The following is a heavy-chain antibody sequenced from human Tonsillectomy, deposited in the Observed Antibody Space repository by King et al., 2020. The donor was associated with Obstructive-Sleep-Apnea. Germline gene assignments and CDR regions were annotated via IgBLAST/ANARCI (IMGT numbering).Heavy chain of an antibody. CDR3: ASARPGTYGDYGY. CDR1: GFTFSSYA. V-gene: IGHV3-23*04. J-gene: IGHJ4*02. Sequence: VQLVESGGGLVQPGGSLRLSCAASGFTFSSYAMSWVRQAPGKGLEWGSAIGGSGSSTNYADSVKGRFTISRDNSKNTLYLQMNSLRAEDTAVYYCASARPGTYGDYGYWGQGTLVTVSP. CDR2: IGGSGSST. D-gene: IGHD4-17*01.